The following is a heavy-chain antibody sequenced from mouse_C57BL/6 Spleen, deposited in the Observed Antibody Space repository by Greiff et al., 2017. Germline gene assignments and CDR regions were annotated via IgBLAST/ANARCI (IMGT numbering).Heavy chain of an antibody. CDR2: IDPSDSYT. CDR1: GYTFTSYW. J-gene: IGHJ3*01. D-gene: IGHD1-1*01. CDR3: ATYYYGGFAY. V-gene: IGHV1-69*01. Sequence: QVHVKQPGAELVMPGASVKLSCKASGYTFTSYWMHWVKQRPGQGLEWIGEIDPSDSYTNYNQKFKGKSTLTVDKSSSTAYMQLSSLTSEDSAVYYCATYYYGGFAYWGQGTLVTVSA.